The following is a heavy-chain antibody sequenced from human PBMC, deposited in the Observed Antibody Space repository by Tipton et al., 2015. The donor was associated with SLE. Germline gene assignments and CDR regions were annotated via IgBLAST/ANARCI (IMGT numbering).Heavy chain of an antibody. D-gene: IGHD4-11*01. J-gene: IGHJ6*03. CDR3: AREDYSNYRGYYYYMDV. CDR1: GASISSHY. V-gene: IGHV4-59*11. Sequence: TLSLTCSVSGASISSHYWTWIRQPPGKGLEWIGYISDSGITNYNPSLKSRVAISIDTSKNQFSLNLSSVTAADTALYYCAREDYSNYRGYYYYMDVWGKGTTVTVSS. CDR2: ISDSGIT.